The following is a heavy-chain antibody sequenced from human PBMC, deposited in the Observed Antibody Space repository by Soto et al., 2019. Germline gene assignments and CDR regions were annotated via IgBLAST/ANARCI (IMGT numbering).Heavy chain of an antibody. Sequence: GGSLRLSCAASGFTFSSSWMHWVRQAPGKGLEWVSYISSSSSTIYYADSVKGRFTISRDNAKNSLYLQMNSLRDEDTAVYYCARVQLWLNAFDIWGQGTMVTVSS. V-gene: IGHV3-48*02. D-gene: IGHD5-18*01. J-gene: IGHJ3*02. CDR3: ARVQLWLNAFDI. CDR1: GFTFSSSW. CDR2: ISSSSSTI.